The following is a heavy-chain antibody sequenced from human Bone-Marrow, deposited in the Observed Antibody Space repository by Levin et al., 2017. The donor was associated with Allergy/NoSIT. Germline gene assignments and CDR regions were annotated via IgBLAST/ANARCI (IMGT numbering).Heavy chain of an antibody. CDR3: ARQYCSSTSCYSGAFDI. Sequence: GESLKISCAVSGFTFSTYFMHWVRRAPGNELEYVSSISGDGGSTYYANSVKGRFTISRDNSKNTLYLQMGSLRAEDMAVYYCARQYCSSTSCYSGAFDIWGQGTMVTVSS. CDR1: GFTFSTYF. CDR2: ISGDGGST. J-gene: IGHJ3*02. V-gene: IGHV3-64*01. D-gene: IGHD2-2*01.